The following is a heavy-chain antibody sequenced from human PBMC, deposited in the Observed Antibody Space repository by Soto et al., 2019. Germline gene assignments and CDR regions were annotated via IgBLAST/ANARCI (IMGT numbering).Heavy chain of an antibody. CDR2: ISGSGGST. CDR1: GFTFSSYA. D-gene: IGHD3-16*02. Sequence: GGSLRLSCAASGFTFSSYAMSWVRQAPGKGLEWVSAISGSGGSTYYADSVKGRFTISRDNSKNTLYLQMNSLRAEDTAVYYCAKDSNRLHLGELSLYRMAEYFQHWGQGTLVTVSS. V-gene: IGHV3-23*01. CDR3: AKDSNRLHLGELSLYRMAEYFQH. J-gene: IGHJ1*01.